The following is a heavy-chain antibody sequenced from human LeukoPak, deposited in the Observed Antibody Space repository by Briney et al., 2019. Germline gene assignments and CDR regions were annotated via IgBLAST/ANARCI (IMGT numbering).Heavy chain of an antibody. D-gene: IGHD6-13*01. CDR2: ISGSGDST. V-gene: IGHV3-23*01. CDR3: ARVGYSSSWYGAFDI. Sequence: GGSLRLSCAASGFTFSNYGMSWVRQAPGKGLEWVSSISGSGDSTYYADSVKGRFTISRDNSKNTLYLQMNSLRAEDTAVYYCARVGYSSSWYGAFDIWGQGTMVTVSS. J-gene: IGHJ3*02. CDR1: GFTFSNYG.